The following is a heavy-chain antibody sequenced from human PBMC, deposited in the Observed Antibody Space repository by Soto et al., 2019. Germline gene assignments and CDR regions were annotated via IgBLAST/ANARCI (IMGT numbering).Heavy chain of an antibody. Sequence: AWGLHRVPYGAAGFTCVNPWVRRVRQAPGKGLEWVGRIKSKTDGGTTDYAAPVKGRFTISRDDSKNTLYLQMNSLKTEDTAVYYCTTDRISLWTIFGVVTNFDYWGQGTLVTVSS. CDR3: TTDRISLWTIFGVVTNFDY. J-gene: IGHJ4*02. CDR2: IKSKTDGGTT. D-gene: IGHD3-3*01. CDR1: GFTCVNPW. V-gene: IGHV3-15*01.